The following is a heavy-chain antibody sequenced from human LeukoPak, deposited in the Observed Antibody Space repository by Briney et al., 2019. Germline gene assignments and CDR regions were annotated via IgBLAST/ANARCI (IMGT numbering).Heavy chain of an antibody. CDR2: INHSGST. D-gene: IGHD3-10*01. V-gene: IGHV4-34*01. CDR3: ARGVRTYYGSGSYRDY. Sequence: SETLSLTCAVYGGSFSGYYWSWIRQPPGKGLEWIGEINHSGSTNYNPSLKSRVTISVDTSKNQFSLKLSSVTAADTAVYYCARGVRTYYGSGSYRDYWGQGTLVTVSS. J-gene: IGHJ4*02. CDR1: GGSFSGYY.